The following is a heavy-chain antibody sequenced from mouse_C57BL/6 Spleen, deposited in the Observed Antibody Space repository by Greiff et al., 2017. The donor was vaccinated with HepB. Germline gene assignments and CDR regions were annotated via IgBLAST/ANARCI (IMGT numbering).Heavy chain of an antibody. CDR1: GYTFTDYN. J-gene: IGHJ2*01. D-gene: IGHD1-1*01. CDR2: INPNNGGT. V-gene: IGHV1-22*01. Sequence: VQLKESGPELVKPGASVKMSCKASGYTFTDYNMHWVKQSHGKSLEWIGYINPNNGGTSYNQKFKGKATLTVNKSSSTAYMELRSLTSEDSAVYYCAYYYGLPLDYWGQGTTLTVSS. CDR3: AYYYGLPLDY.